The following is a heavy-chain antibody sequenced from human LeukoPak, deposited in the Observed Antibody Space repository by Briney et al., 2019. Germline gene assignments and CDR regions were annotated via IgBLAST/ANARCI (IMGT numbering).Heavy chain of an antibody. Sequence: SQTLSLTCAISGDSVSSNSATWNWIRQSPSRGLEWLGRTYYRSKWYYDYAVSVKSRITINPDTSKNQFSLQLNSVTPEDTAVYYCTRVSSLTSAAGSFDYWGQGTLVTVSS. CDR2: TYYRSKWYY. V-gene: IGHV6-1*01. CDR3: TRVSSLTSAAGSFDY. D-gene: IGHD6-13*01. CDR1: GDSVSSNSAT. J-gene: IGHJ4*02.